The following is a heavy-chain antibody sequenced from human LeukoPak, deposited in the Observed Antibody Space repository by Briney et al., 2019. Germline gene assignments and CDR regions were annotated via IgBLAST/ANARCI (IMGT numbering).Heavy chain of an antibody. CDR1: GGSISSSSYY. D-gene: IGHD6-19*01. V-gene: IGHV4-39*01. Sequence: SETLSLTCTVSGGSISSSSYYWGWIGQPPGKGLEWIGSIYYSGSTYYNPSLKSRVTISVDTSKNQFSLKLSSVTAADTAMYYCARHSSGWYNHFDYWGQGTLVTVSS. CDR2: IYYSGST. CDR3: ARHSSGWYNHFDY. J-gene: IGHJ4*02.